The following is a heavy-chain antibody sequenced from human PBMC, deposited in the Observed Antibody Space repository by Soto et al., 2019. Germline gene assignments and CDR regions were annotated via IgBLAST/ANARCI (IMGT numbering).Heavy chain of an antibody. V-gene: IGHV4-34*01. D-gene: IGHD3-9*01. CDR3: ARGGSNDWQVAFDI. CDR1: GGSFSTYH. Sequence: SETLSLTCVVSGGSFSTYHYNWIRQSPGKGLEWIGEINHSGNNNYSPSLKSRVTMSLDTSKNQFSLKLTSVTAADTAVYYCARGGSNDWQVAFDIWGQGTMVTVS. CDR2: INHSGNN. J-gene: IGHJ3*02.